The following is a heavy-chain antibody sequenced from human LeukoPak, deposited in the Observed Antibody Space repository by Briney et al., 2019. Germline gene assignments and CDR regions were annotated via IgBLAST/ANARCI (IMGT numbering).Heavy chain of an antibody. CDR3: ARELYCSSTSCYPRISGMDV. Sequence: ASVKVSCTASGYTFTSYAMNWVRQAPGQGLEWMGWINTNTGNPTYAQGFTGRFVFSLDTSVSTAYLQISSLKAEDTAVYYCARELYCSSTSCYPRISGMDVWGQGTTVTVSS. V-gene: IGHV7-4-1*02. CDR1: GYTFTSYA. CDR2: INTNTGNP. J-gene: IGHJ6*02. D-gene: IGHD2-2*01.